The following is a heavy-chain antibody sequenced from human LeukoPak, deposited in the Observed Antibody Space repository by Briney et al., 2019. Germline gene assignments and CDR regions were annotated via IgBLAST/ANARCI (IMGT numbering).Heavy chain of an antibody. Sequence: SETLSLTCTVSGGSISSYYWSWIRQPPGKGLEWVGYIYYSGSTNYNPSLKSRVTISVDTSKNQFSLKLSSVTAADTAVYYCARRAPYSYEWSTLDYWGQGTLVTVSS. CDR2: IYYSGST. D-gene: IGHD5-18*01. V-gene: IGHV4-59*08. CDR1: GGSISSYY. CDR3: ARRAPYSYEWSTLDY. J-gene: IGHJ4*02.